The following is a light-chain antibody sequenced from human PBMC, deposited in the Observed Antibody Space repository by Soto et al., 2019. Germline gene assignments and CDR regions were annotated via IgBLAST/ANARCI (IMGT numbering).Light chain of an antibody. CDR1: SSNIRSNT. V-gene: IGLV1-44*01. CDR2: SDN. Sequence: QPVLTQPPSASGTPGQRVTISCSGSSSNIRSNTVNWYQQVPGTAPKLLVYSDNQRPSGVPDRFSGSKSGTSASLAISGLQSEDEADYYCAAWDDGLNGWVFGGGTKLTVL. CDR3: AAWDDGLNGWV. J-gene: IGLJ3*02.